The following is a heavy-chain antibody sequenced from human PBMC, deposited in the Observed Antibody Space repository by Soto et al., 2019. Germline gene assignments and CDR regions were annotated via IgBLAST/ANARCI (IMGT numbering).Heavy chain of an antibody. CDR3: AKDGRSFDWLPYSDY. V-gene: IGHV4-59*01. D-gene: IGHD3-9*01. Sequence: NPSETLSLTCTVSGGSISPYYWSWIRQPPGKGLEWVGYIYYGGSTSYNPSLKSRVTISLDTSKNQFSLKLSSVTAEDTAMYYCAKDGRSFDWLPYSDYWGQGTLVTVSS. CDR2: IYYGGST. J-gene: IGHJ4*02. CDR1: GGSISPYY.